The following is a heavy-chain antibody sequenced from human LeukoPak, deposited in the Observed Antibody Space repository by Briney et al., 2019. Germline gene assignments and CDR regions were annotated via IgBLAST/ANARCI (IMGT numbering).Heavy chain of an antibody. J-gene: IGHJ4*02. CDR3: ARCSPGDSSNFYAVLQY. D-gene: IGHD3-22*01. V-gene: IGHV1-69*06. Sequence: SVKVSCKASGGTFSSYSVSWVRLTPGQGLEWLGGIIPVFGTTTYAQKFQAKVTMTADKSTNTAYLEISSLTSDDTAVYYCARCSPGDSSNFYAVLQYWGQGTQVTVST. CDR1: GGTFSSYS. CDR2: IIPVFGTT.